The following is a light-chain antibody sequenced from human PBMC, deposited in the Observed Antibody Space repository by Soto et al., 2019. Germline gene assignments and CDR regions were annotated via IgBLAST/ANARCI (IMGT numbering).Light chain of an antibody. CDR1: QSISGW. CDR2: DAS. CDR3: QQYVFYRGT. V-gene: IGKV1-5*01. Sequence: DIQMTQSPSALSASVGDRVTITCRASQSISGWLAWFQQKPGKAPKLLIYDASSLESGVPSRFSCSGSGTEFTLTITSLQPDDFATYYCQQYVFYRGTFGQGTKVEIK. J-gene: IGKJ1*01.